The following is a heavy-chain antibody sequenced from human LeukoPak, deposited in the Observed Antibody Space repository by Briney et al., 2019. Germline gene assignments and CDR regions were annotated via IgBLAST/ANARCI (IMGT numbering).Heavy chain of an antibody. D-gene: IGHD6-13*01. J-gene: IGHJ5*02. Sequence: GGSLRLSCAASGFTFSSYEMNWVRQAPGKGLEWVSYISSSGSTIYYADSVKGRFTISRDNAKNSLYLQMNSPRAEDTAVYYCARELLYSSSWHNWFDPWGQGTLVTVSS. CDR1: GFTFSSYE. CDR2: ISSSGSTI. CDR3: ARELLYSSSWHNWFDP. V-gene: IGHV3-48*03.